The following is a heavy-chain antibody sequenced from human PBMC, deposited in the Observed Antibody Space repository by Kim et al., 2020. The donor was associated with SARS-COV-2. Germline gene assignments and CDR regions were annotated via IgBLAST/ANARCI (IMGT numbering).Heavy chain of an antibody. V-gene: IGHV3-7*03. Sequence: GGSLRLSCAASGFTFSSYWMSWVRQAPGKGLEWVANIKQDGSEKYYVDSVKGRFTISRDNAKNSLYLQMNSLRAEDTAVYYCAREIVSYPPLRFLEWLPQGWGNWFDPWGQGTLVTVSS. CDR1: GFTFSSYW. D-gene: IGHD3-3*01. CDR3: AREIVSYPPLRFLEWLPQGWGNWFDP. J-gene: IGHJ5*02. CDR2: IKQDGSEK.